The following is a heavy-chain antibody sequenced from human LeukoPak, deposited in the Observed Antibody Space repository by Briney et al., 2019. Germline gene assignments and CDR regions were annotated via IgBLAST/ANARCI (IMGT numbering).Heavy chain of an antibody. V-gene: IGHV4-39*01. Sequence: PSETLSLTCTVSDDSFSNNDFFRGWIRRPPGKGLEWIANINYSGTVYYNPSLRSRVTMSRDTSKNQFSLKLSSVTAADTAVYYCARLSYGDRAGKFDYWGQGTLVTVSS. CDR3: ARLSYGDRAGKFDY. CDR2: INYSGTV. D-gene: IGHD4-17*01. J-gene: IGHJ4*02. CDR1: DDSFSNNDFF.